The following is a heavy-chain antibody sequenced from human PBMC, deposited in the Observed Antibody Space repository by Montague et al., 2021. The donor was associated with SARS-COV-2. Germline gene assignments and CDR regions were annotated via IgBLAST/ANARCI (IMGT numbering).Heavy chain of an antibody. CDR3: ARHLPSYCATNKCYPNYFDR. CDR2: ISYTGRT. Sequence: SETLSLTCTVSGGSISSPDYYWGWIRQSPGKGLEWIGSISYTGRTYYNPSLRSRVSFSMDTSKNHFSLSLSSVTVADTAVYFCARHLPSYCATNKCYPNYFDRWGQGALVTVSS. D-gene: IGHD2-8*01. J-gene: IGHJ5*02. V-gene: IGHV4-39*01. CDR1: GGSISSPDYY.